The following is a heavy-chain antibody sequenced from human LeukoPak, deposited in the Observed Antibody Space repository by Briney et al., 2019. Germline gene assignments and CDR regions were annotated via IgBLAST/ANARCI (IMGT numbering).Heavy chain of an antibody. J-gene: IGHJ3*02. Sequence: PGESLKISCKGSGYSFTSYWIGWVRQMPGKGLEWMGIIYPGDSDTRYSPSFQGQVTISADKSISTAYLQWSSLKASDTAMYYCAGYYDSSGYYPTGAFDIWGQGTMVTVSS. CDR2: IYPGDSDT. D-gene: IGHD3-22*01. V-gene: IGHV5-51*01. CDR3: AGYYDSSGYYPTGAFDI. CDR1: GYSFTSYW.